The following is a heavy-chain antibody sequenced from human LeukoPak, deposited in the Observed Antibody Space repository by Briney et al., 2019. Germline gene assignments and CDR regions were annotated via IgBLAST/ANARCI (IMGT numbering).Heavy chain of an antibody. D-gene: IGHD2/OR15-2a*01. Sequence: SETLSLTCTVSGGSISSYYWSWIRQPAGKGLEWIGRIYTSGSTNYNPSLKSRGTMSVDTSKNQFSLKLSSVTAADTAVYYCASIPPPYYARSFDIWGQGTMVTVSS. CDR2: IYTSGST. J-gene: IGHJ3*02. V-gene: IGHV4-4*07. CDR1: GGSISSYY. CDR3: ASIPPPYYARSFDI.